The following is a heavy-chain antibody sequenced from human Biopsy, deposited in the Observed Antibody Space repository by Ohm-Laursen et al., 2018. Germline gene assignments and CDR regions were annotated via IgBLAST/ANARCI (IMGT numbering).Heavy chain of an antibody. D-gene: IGHD2-15*01. CDR1: GGSISSYY. CDR2: IYYRGNT. J-gene: IGHJ6*02. CDR3: ARMDCSGGSCHYYSYGMDV. Sequence: GTLSLTCTVSGGSISSYYWSWIRQPPGKGLEWIGYIYYRGNTNYSPSLKSRATISLDSSKNQFSLNLNSVTATDTAVYYCARMDCSGGSCHYYSYGMDVWGQGTTVTVSS. V-gene: IGHV4-59*08.